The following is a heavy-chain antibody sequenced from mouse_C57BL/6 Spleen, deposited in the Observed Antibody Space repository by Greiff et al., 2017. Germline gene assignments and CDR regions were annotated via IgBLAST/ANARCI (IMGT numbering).Heavy chain of an antibody. CDR3: ARRIYYGSSPFDY. Sequence: VQLQQSGPELVKPGASVKMSCKASGYTFTDYNMHWVKQSHGKSLEWIGYINPNNGGTSYNQKFKGKATLTVNKSSSTAYMELRSLTSEDSAVYYCARRIYYGSSPFDYWGQGTTLTVSS. CDR2: INPNNGGT. D-gene: IGHD1-1*01. CDR1: GYTFTDYN. V-gene: IGHV1-22*01. J-gene: IGHJ2*01.